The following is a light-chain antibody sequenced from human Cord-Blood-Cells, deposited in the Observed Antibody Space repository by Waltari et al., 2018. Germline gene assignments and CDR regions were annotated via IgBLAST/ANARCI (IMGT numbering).Light chain of an antibody. CDR3: QQSYSTRFT. V-gene: IGKV1-39*01. CDR2: AAS. J-gene: IGKJ3*01. Sequence: DIQMTQPPSSLSASLGDRATITCRASQSISSYLNWYQQKPGKAPKLLIYAASSLQSGVPSRFSGSGSGTDFTLTISSLQPEDFATYYCQQSYSTRFTFGPGTKVDIK. CDR1: QSISSY.